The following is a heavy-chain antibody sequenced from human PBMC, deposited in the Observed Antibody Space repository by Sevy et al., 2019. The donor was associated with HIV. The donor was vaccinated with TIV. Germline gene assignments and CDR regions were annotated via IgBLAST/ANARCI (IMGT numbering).Heavy chain of an antibody. CDR2: IRYDGSNK. D-gene: IGHD4-17*01. Sequence: GESLKISCAASGFTFSSYGMHWVRQAPGKGLEWVAFIRYDGSNKYYADSVKGRFTISRDNSKNTLYLQMNSLRAEDTAVYYCAKVDYGDYVGRYYYYGMDVWGQGTTVTVSS. CDR3: AKVDYGDYVGRYYYYGMDV. CDR1: GFTFSSYG. V-gene: IGHV3-30*02. J-gene: IGHJ6*02.